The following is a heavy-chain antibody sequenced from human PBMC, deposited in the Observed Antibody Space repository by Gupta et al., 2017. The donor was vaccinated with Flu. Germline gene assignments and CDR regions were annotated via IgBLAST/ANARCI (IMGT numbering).Heavy chain of an antibody. Sequence: QGLEWMGWMNANSSNTGYAQKFEGRITMTRNTSIDTAYMELSSLTFEDTAVYFCARGVLAVVRGTYVTNWFGPWGQGTLVSVSS. CDR2: MNANSSNT. V-gene: IGHV1-8*01. CDR3: ARGVLAVVRGTYVTNWFGP. J-gene: IGHJ5*02. D-gene: IGHD2-15*01.